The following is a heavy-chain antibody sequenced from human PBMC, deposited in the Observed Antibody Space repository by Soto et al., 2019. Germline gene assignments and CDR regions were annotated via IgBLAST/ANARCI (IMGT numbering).Heavy chain of an antibody. V-gene: IGHV3-30*18. CDR1: EFTFSTYG. CDR2: ISYDGSNT. D-gene: IGHD3-16*01. CDR3: AKLSGLVLTTDAFDI. Sequence: PGGSLRLSCAASEFTFSTYGMHWARQAPGKGLEWVAVISYDGSNTYYAGSVKGRFTISRDNSKNTLYLQMNSLRAEDTAVYYCAKLSGLVLTTDAFDIWGQGTMVTVSS. J-gene: IGHJ3*02.